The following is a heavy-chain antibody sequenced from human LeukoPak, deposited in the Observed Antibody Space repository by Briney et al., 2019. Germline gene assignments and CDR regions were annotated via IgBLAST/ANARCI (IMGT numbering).Heavy chain of an antibody. CDR2: IYYSGST. V-gene: IGHV4-28*01. CDR1: GYSISSSNW. J-gene: IGHJ5*02. CDR3: ARTPSNGADDFFSWFAP. D-gene: IGHD2-8*01. Sequence: SDTLSLTCAVSGYSISSSNWWGWIRQPPGKGLEWIGYIYYSGSTYYNPSLKSRVTMSVDTSKNQFSLKLSSVTAVDTAVYYCARTPSNGADDFFSWFAPCGLGPLVPVST.